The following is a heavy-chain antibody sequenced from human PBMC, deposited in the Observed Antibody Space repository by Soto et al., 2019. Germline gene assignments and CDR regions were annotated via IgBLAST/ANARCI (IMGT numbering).Heavy chain of an antibody. CDR2: IYYSGST. V-gene: IGHV4-59*01. Sequence: SETLSLTCTVSGGSISSYYWIWIRQPPGKGLEWIGYIYYSGSTNYNPSLKSRVTISVDTSKNQFSLKLSSVTAADTAVYYCARQRSLGDIVLVPAATYYYYYGMDVWGQGTTVTSP. CDR3: ARQRSLGDIVLVPAATYYYYYGMDV. D-gene: IGHD2-2*01. J-gene: IGHJ6*02. CDR1: GGSISSYY.